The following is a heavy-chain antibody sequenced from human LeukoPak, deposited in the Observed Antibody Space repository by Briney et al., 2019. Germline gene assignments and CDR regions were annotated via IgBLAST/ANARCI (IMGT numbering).Heavy chain of an antibody. V-gene: IGHV3-21*01. CDR1: GFSFSSYG. CDR2: ISTSSNNI. D-gene: IGHD3-9*01. Sequence: GGSLRLSCAASGFSFSSYGINWVRQAPGKGLEWVSSISTSSNNIYDADSVKGRFTNSRDNAKNSLYLQMNSLRAEDTAVYYCARDVYVGGILTGYYPFDYWGQGTLVTVSS. CDR3: ARDVYVGGILTGYYPFDY. J-gene: IGHJ4*02.